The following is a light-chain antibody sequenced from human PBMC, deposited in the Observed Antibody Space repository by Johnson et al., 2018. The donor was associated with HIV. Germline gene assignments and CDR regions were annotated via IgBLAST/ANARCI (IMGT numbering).Light chain of an antibody. CDR3: GTWDTSRSAPYG. J-gene: IGLJ1*01. V-gene: IGLV1-51*02. CDR2: ENN. CDR1: SSNIGNNY. Sequence: QSVLTQPPSVSAAPGQKVTISCSGSSSNIGNNYVSWYRHFPGTAPKLLIYENNKRPSGIPDRFSGSKSGTSATLGITGLQTGDGADYYCGTWDTSRSAPYGFGTGTKVTVL.